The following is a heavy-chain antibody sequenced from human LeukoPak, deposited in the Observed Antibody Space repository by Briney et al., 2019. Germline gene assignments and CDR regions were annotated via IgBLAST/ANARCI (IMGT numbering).Heavy chain of an antibody. Sequence: SETLSLTCTVSGGSISSSSYYWGWIRQPPGKGLEWIGSIYYSGSTYYNPSLKSRVTISVDTSKSQFSLKLSSVTAADTAVYYCARALGSYSGYDYYWFDPWGQGTLVTVSS. CDR3: ARALGSYSGYDYYWFDP. J-gene: IGHJ5*02. V-gene: IGHV4-39*01. D-gene: IGHD5-12*01. CDR2: IYYSGST. CDR1: GGSISSSSYY.